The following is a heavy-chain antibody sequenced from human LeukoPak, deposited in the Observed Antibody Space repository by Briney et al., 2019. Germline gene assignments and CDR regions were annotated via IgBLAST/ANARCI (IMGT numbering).Heavy chain of an antibody. CDR1: GYTFLNYW. CDR2: IKPSGGDT. Sequence: ASVKVSCKASGYTFLNYWIQWVRQAPGQGLEWMGMIKPSGGDTTYAQKFQGRVTMTRNTSISTAYMELSSLRSEDTAVYYCARGDYGSGSYPFFPHFTRIYYYGMDVWGQGTTVTVSS. V-gene: IGHV1-46*01. D-gene: IGHD3-10*01. J-gene: IGHJ6*02. CDR3: ARGDYGSGSYPFFPHFTRIYYYGMDV.